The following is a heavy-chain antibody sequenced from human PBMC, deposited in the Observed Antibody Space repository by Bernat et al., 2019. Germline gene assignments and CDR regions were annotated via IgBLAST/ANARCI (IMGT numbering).Heavy chain of an antibody. CDR3: ARWATVVNRYFDY. V-gene: IGHV3-11*05. CDR2: ISSSSSYT. Sequence: QVQLVESGGGLVKPGGSLRLSCAASGFTFSDYYMSWIRQAPGKGLEWVSYISSSSSYTYYADSVKGRFTISRDNAKNSLYLQMNSLRAEDTAVYYWARWATVVNRYFDYWGQGTLVTVSS. D-gene: IGHD4-17*01. J-gene: IGHJ4*02. CDR1: GFTFSDYY.